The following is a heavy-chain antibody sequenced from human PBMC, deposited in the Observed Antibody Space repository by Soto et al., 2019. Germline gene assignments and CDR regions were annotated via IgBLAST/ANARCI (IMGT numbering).Heavy chain of an antibody. CDR1: GFTFSSYG. CDR2: IWYDGSNK. CDR3: ARGDDFWSGYSPYFFDY. J-gene: IGHJ4*02. V-gene: IGHV3-33*01. D-gene: IGHD3-3*01. Sequence: GGSLRLSCAASGFTFSSYGMHWVRQAPGKGLEWVAVIWYDGSNKYYADSVKGRFTISRDNSKNTLYLQMNSLRAEDTAVYYCARGDDFWSGYSPYFFDYWGQGTLVTVSS.